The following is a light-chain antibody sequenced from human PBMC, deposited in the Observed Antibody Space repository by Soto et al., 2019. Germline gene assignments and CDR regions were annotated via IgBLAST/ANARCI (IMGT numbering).Light chain of an antibody. J-gene: IGKJ1*01. CDR1: QTIGTY. CDR3: QQYDSLTWT. V-gene: IGKV1-33*01. CDR2: DTS. Sequence: DIQMTQSPSSLSASVGDRVTITCRASQTIGTYLNWYQQKLGKAPKLLIYDTSTLGTGVPARFSGSGSGTDFTLTISSLQPEDIAIYYCQQYDSLTWTFGQGTRVEVK.